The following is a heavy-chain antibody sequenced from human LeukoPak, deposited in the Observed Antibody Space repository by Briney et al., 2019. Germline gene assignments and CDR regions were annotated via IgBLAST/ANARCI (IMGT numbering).Heavy chain of an antibody. CDR1: GFTFSSYE. J-gene: IGHJ4*02. CDR3: AKYSAVAGTRTEY. Sequence: GGSLRLSCGASGFTFSSYEMNWVRQAPGKGLEWVSAISGSGGSTYYADSVKGRFTISRDNSKNTLYLQMNSLRAEDTAVYYCAKYSAVAGTRTEYWGQGTLVTVSS. D-gene: IGHD6-19*01. CDR2: ISGSGGST. V-gene: IGHV3-23*01.